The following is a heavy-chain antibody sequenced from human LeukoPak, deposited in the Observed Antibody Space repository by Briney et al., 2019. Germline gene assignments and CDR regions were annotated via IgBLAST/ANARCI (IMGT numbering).Heavy chain of an antibody. Sequence: GSLRLSCAASGFTFRSYPMNWVRQAPGKGLEWVSTISGSGGSTYYADSVKGRFTISRDNSKNTLYSQMNRLRAEDTAIYYCAKERTQTTSFDYWGQGTLVTVSS. V-gene: IGHV3-23*01. CDR2: ISGSGGST. D-gene: IGHD2/OR15-2a*01. CDR1: GFTFRSYP. CDR3: AKERTQTTSFDY. J-gene: IGHJ4*02.